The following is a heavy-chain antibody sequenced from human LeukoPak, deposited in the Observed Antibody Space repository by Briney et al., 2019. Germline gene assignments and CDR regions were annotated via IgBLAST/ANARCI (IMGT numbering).Heavy chain of an antibody. CDR3: ARDEGKWFDP. CDR2: ISSGSRII. CDR1: GFTFSSYS. V-gene: IGHV3-48*02. J-gene: IGHJ5*02. Sequence: PGGSLRLSCAVSGFTFSSYSMNWVRQAPGKGLEWVSYISSGSRIISYADSVKGRFTISRGNAKNSLYLQMNSLRDEDTAVYHCARDEGKWFDPWGQGTLVTVSS.